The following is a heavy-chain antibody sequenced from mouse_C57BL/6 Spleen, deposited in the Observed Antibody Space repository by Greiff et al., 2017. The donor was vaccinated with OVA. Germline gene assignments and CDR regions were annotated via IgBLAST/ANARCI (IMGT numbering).Heavy chain of an antibody. V-gene: IGHV1-64*01. CDR3: AVGENHYYGSSDYAMDY. CDR2: IHPNSGST. Sequence: QVQLQQPGAELVKPGASVKLSCKASGYTFTSYWMHWVKQRPGQGLEWIGMIHPNSGSTNYNEKFKSKATLTVDKSSSTAYMQLSSLTSEDSAVYYCAVGENHYYGSSDYAMDYWGQGTSVTVSS. D-gene: IGHD1-1*01. J-gene: IGHJ4*01. CDR1: GYTFTSYW.